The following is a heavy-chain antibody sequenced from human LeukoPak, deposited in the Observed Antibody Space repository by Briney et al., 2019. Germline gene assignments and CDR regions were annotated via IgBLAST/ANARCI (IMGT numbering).Heavy chain of an antibody. CDR1: GFTFSSYG. D-gene: IGHD2-2*01. J-gene: IGHJ6*03. CDR3: AKDRGTSYYYMDV. V-gene: IGHV3-30*02. CDR2: IQYDGSNK. Sequence: GGSLRLSCAASGFTFSSYGMHWVRQAPGKGLEWVAFIQYDGSNKYYADSVKGRFTISRDNSKNTLYLQMNSLRAEDTAVYYCAKDRGTSYYYMDVWGKGTTVTISS.